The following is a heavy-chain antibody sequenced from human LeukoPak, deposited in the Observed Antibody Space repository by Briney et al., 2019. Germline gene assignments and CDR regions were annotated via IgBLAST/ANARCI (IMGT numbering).Heavy chain of an antibody. Sequence: GGSLRLSCAASGFTFSSYAMSWVRQAPGKGLEWVSAISGSGGSTYYADSVKGRFTISRDNSKNTLYLQMNSLRAEDTAVYYCAPKGGSGDYYFYMDVWGKGTTVTVSS. CDR3: APKGGSGDYYFYMDV. D-gene: IGHD6-19*01. CDR1: GFTFSSYA. V-gene: IGHV3-23*01. J-gene: IGHJ6*03. CDR2: ISGSGGST.